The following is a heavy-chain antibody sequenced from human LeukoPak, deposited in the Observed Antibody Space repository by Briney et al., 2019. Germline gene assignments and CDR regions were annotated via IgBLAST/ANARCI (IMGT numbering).Heavy chain of an antibody. CDR2: TSWNSGSI. V-gene: IGHV3-9*01. D-gene: IGHD3-10*01. J-gene: IGHJ4*02. Sequence: SLRLSCAASGFTFDDYAMHWARQAPGKGLEWVSGTSWNSGSIGYADSVKGRFTISRDNAKNSLYRQMNSLRAEDTALYYCAKGGYYYGSGITSVLCDYWGQGTLVTVSS. CDR3: AKGGYYYGSGITSVLCDY. CDR1: GFTFDDYA.